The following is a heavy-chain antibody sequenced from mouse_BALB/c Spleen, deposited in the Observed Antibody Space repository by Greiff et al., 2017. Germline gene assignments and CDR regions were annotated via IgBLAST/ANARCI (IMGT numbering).Heavy chain of an antibody. V-gene: IGHV5-6-5*01. CDR3: ARDGLLRLQYFDV. CDR1: GFTFSSYG. CDR2: ISSGGST. J-gene: IGHJ1*01. D-gene: IGHD1-2*01. Sequence: EVQRVESGGDLVKPGGSLKLSCAASGFTFSSYGMSWVRQTPDKRLEWVATISSGGSTYYPDSVKGRFTISRDNARNILYLQMSSLRSEDTAMYYCARDGLLRLQYFDVWGAGTTVTVSS.